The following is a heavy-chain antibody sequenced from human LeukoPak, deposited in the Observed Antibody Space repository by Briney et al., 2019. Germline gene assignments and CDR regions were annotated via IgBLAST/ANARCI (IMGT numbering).Heavy chain of an antibody. V-gene: IGHV3-48*03. J-gene: IGHJ4*02. CDR3: ATKRYSGTYPDLDN. D-gene: IGHD1-26*01. Sequence: PGGSLRLSCAASGFTFSSYFMNWVRQAPGKGLEWVSYISISGSIIYYADSVKGRFTISRDNAKNSLYLQMNSLRAEDTAVYYCATKRYSGTYPDLDNWGQGTLVTVSS. CDR1: GFTFSSYF. CDR2: ISISGSII.